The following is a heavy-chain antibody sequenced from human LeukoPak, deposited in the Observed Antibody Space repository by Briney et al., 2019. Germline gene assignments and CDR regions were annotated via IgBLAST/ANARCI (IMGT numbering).Heavy chain of an antibody. V-gene: IGHV3-7*01. Sequence: PGGSLRLSCAASGFTFSSYWVSWVRQAPGKGLEWVANIKQDGSEKYYVDSVKGRFTISRDNAKNSLYLQMNSLRAEDTAVYYCARDRGYGYYYYYMDVWGKGTTVTVSS. CDR1: GFTFSSYW. CDR2: IKQDGSEK. D-gene: IGHD5-12*01. CDR3: ARDRGYGYYYYYMDV. J-gene: IGHJ6*03.